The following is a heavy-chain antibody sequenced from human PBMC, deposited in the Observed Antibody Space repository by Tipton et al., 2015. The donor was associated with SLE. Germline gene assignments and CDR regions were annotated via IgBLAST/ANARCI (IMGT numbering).Heavy chain of an antibody. D-gene: IGHD2-15*01. Sequence: TLSLTCAVYGGSFTGFRWSYIRQSPGKALEWIGEITYSGSTNYNPSLKSRATILVDTTKNQFSLRLTSVTAADTAVYYCARVVTVVATHYYDMDVWGQGTTVTVSS. CDR2: ITYSGST. CDR3: ARVVTVVATHYYDMDV. V-gene: IGHV4-34*01. J-gene: IGHJ6*02. CDR1: GGSFTGFR.